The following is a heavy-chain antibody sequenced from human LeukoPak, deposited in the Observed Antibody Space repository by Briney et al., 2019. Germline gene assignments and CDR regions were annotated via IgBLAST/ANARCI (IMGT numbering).Heavy chain of an antibody. J-gene: IGHJ6*02. CDR2: IWYDGSNK. CDR3: AREGPYYDLWSGSIFYYYYYGMDV. Sequence: GGSLRLSCAASGFTFSSYGMHWVREAPGKGLEWVAVIWYDGSNKYYADSVKARFTISRDNSKNTLYLQMNSLRAEDTAVYYCAREGPYYDLWSGSIFYYYYYGMDVWGQGTTVTVSS. V-gene: IGHV3-33*08. D-gene: IGHD3-3*01. CDR1: GFTFSSYG.